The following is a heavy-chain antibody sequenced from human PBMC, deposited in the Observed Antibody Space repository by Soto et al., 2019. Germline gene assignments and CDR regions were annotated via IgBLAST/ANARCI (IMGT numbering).Heavy chain of an antibody. CDR1: RFTFSNFA. CDR2: IGVTAGST. J-gene: IGHJ4*02. CDR3: AKVMYTWNDVVAFDS. V-gene: IGHV3-23*01. Sequence: AHLSESGGGLQQPGGSLKLSCEASRFTFSNFAMSWVRQAPGKGLEWISTIGVTAGSTYYTDSVRGRFTISRDNSKNTLYLEMNSLRAEDTALYYCAKVMYTWNDVVAFDSWGQGTLVAVSS. D-gene: IGHD1-1*01.